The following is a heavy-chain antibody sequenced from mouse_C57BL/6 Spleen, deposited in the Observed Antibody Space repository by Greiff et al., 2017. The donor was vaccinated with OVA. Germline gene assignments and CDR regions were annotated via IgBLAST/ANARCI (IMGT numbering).Heavy chain of an antibody. CDR2: ISNLAYSI. CDR3: ARVGSSTGYFDV. J-gene: IGHJ1*03. Sequence: VQLKESGGGLVQPGGSLKLSCAASGFTFSDYGMAWVRQAPRKGPEWVTFISNLAYSIYYADTVTGRFTISRENAKNTLYLKMSSLRSEDTAMYYWARVGSSTGYFDVWGTGTTVTVSS. CDR1: GFTFSDYG. D-gene: IGHD1-1*01. V-gene: IGHV5-15*01.